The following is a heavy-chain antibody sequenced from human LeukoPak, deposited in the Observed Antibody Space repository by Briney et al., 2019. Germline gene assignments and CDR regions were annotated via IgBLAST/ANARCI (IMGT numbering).Heavy chain of an antibody. V-gene: IGHV4-61*02. CDR3: ARGRGRDVSFYDGMDV. CDR2: IYSNGTT. J-gene: IGHJ6*02. Sequence: SETLSLTCTVSRGSISSGSYYWSWIRQPAGKGLEWIGRIYSNGTTNYNPSLKSRVTISVDTSKNHFSLNVSSVTAADTAVCYCARGRGRDVSFYDGMDVWGQGTTVTVSS. D-gene: IGHD3-10*01. CDR1: RGSISSGSYY.